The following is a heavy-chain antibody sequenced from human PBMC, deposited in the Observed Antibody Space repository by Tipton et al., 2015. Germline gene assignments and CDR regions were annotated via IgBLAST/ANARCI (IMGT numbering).Heavy chain of an antibody. Sequence: TLSLTCTVSGGSISSSSYYWAWIRQPPGKGLEWIGSLSYSGKTDYNPPLRSRVTISVDTSKNQFSLKLSSVIAADTAVYYCARASIIQGYYHDSSRYYLFNSWGQGTLVTVSS. J-gene: IGHJ1*01. V-gene: IGHV4-39*07. CDR3: ARASIIQGYYHDSSRYYLFNS. D-gene: IGHD3-22*01. CDR1: GGSISSSSYY. CDR2: LSYSGKT.